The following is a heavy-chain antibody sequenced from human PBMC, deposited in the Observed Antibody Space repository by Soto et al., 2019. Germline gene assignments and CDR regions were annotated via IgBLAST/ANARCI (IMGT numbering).Heavy chain of an antibody. Sequence: QVQLVQSGAEVKKPGSSVKVSCKASGGTISRYSITWVRQAPGHGLEWIGRIIPIFGIASYAQKFQGSAQITAEEPTTAAYMELSSLISDDTAVYYCAREARDRGTGLVPAAIDGMDGWGQGTTVTVSS. D-gene: IGHD2-2*01. V-gene: IGHV1-69*08. CDR1: GGTISRYS. CDR3: AREARDRGTGLVPAAIDGMDG. CDR2: IIPIFGIA. J-gene: IGHJ6*02.